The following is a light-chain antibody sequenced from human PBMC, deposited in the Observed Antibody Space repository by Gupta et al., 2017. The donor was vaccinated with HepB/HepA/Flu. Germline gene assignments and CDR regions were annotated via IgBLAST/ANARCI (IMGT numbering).Light chain of an antibody. Sequence: DIVMTQSPDSLAVSLGEWATINCKSSQSVLYSSNNKNYLAWYQQKPGQPPKLLIYWASTRESGVPDRFSGSGSGTDFTLTISSLQAEDVAVYYCQHYYSSPHTFGQGTKLEIK. CDR3: QHYYSSPHT. J-gene: IGKJ2*01. CDR2: WAS. V-gene: IGKV4-1*01. CDR1: QSVLYSSNNKNY.